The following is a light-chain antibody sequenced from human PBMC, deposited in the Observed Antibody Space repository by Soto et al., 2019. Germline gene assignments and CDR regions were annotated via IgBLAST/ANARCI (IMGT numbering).Light chain of an antibody. J-gene: IGKJ4*01. V-gene: IGKV3-20*01. CDR1: QSVSSSY. Sequence: EIVLTQSPGTLSLSPGERATLSCRASQSVSSSYLAWYQQKPGQAPRLLIYGASSSATGIPDRFSGSVSVTDFTITIIRLEPDDFAVYYCQQYGSSPPTAFGGGTNVEFK. CDR3: QQYGSSPPTA. CDR2: GAS.